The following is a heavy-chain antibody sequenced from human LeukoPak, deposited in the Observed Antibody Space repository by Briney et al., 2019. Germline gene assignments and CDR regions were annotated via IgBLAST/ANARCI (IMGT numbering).Heavy chain of an antibody. V-gene: IGHV3-23*01. Sequence: GGSLRLSCAASGLTFSSFAMRWVRQAPGKGLEWVSSVSGSGGATYYADSVKGRFTISRDNSKNTLYLQMNSLRPEDTAVYYCAKLGGQEVYNYYVGVWGKGTTVAVSS. J-gene: IGHJ6*03. CDR2: VSGSGGAT. CDR3: AKLGGQEVYNYYVGV. CDR1: GLTFSSFA. D-gene: IGHD3-16*01.